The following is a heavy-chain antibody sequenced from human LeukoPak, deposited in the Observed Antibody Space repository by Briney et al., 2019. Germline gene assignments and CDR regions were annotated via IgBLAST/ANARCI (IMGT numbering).Heavy chain of an antibody. Sequence: GGSLRLSCAASGFTFNNAWMSWARQAPGKGLEWVGRIKSKTDGETTDYAAPVKGRFTISRDDSKNTLSLQMNGLKTEDTAVYYCTIFTYGGIDYWGQGTLVTVSS. CDR1: GFTFNNAW. V-gene: IGHV3-15*01. CDR2: IKSKTDGETT. CDR3: TIFTYGGIDY. J-gene: IGHJ4*02. D-gene: IGHD4/OR15-4a*01.